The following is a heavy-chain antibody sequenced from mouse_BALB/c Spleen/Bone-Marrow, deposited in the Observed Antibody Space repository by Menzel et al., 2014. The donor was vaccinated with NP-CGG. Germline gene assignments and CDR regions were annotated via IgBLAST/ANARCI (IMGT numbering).Heavy chain of an antibody. Sequence: DVHLVESGGDLVKPGGSLKLSCAASGFTFSSYGMSWVRQTPDKRLEWVATISSGGSYTYYPDSVKGRFTISRDNAKNTLYLQMSSLKSEDTAMYYCARPTTVVATGGSFDYWGQGTTLSLSS. CDR2: ISSGGSYT. V-gene: IGHV5-6*01. D-gene: IGHD1-1*01. CDR1: GFTFSSYG. CDR3: ARPTTVVATGGSFDY. J-gene: IGHJ2*01.